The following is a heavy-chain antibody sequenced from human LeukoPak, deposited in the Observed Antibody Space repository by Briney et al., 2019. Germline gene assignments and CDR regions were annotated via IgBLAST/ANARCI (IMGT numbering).Heavy chain of an antibody. CDR3: AKDGVDYDFWSGSHHFDY. V-gene: IGHV3-30*02. J-gene: IGHJ4*02. CDR2: IRYDGSNK. Sequence: GGSLRLTCAASGFTFSSYGMHWVRQAPGKGLEWVAFIRYDGSNKYYADSVKGRFTISRDNSKNTLYLQMNSLRAEDTAVYYCAKDGVDYDFWSGSHHFDYWGQGTLVTVSS. D-gene: IGHD3-3*01. CDR1: GFTFSSYG.